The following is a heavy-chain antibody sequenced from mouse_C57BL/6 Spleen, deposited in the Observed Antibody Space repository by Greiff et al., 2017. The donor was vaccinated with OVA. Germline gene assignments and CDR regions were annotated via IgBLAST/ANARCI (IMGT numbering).Heavy chain of an antibody. Sequence: VQLQQSGPELVKPGASVKISCKASGYTFTDYYMNWVKQSHGKSLEWIGDINPNNGGTSYNQKFKGKATLTVDKSSSTAYMELRSLTSEDSAVYYCGSVTGGLAYWGQGTLVTVSA. CDR1: GYTFTDYY. CDR3: GSVTGGLAY. CDR2: INPNNGGT. J-gene: IGHJ3*01. D-gene: IGHD4-1*01. V-gene: IGHV1-26*01.